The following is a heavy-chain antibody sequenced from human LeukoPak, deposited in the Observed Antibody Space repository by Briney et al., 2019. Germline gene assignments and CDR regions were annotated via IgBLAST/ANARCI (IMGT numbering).Heavy chain of an antibody. V-gene: IGHV3-33*01. CDR1: GFTFTSYG. D-gene: IGHD2-21*02. CDR2: IWYDGSNK. CDR3: ARGLCGGDCYSD. J-gene: IGHJ4*02. Sequence: PGGSLRLSCAAPGFTFTSYGMYWVRQAPGKGLEWVAVIWYDGSNKYYADSVKGRFTISRDNSKNTLYLQMNSLRAEDTAAYYCARGLCGGDCYSDWGQGTLVTVSS.